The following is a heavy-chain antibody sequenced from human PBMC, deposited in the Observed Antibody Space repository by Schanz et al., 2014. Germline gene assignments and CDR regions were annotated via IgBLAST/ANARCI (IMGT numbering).Heavy chain of an antibody. D-gene: IGHD5-12*01. J-gene: IGHJ3*01. CDR3: ARDGGRDGYNLAFDV. Sequence: EVQVVESGGGLVKPGGSLRLSCVVSEITFTNAWMNWVRQAPGKGLEWVSTVYMSAASTRYADSVKGRFIISRDSSKNTLFLQMNSLRAEDTAVYFCARDGGRDGYNLAFDVWGQGTLVTVSS. V-gene: IGHV3-23*04. CDR2: VYMSAAST. CDR1: EITFTNAW.